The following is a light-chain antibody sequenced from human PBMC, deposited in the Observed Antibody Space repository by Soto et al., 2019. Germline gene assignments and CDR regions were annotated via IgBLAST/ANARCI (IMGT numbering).Light chain of an antibody. V-gene: IGLV2-14*03. CDR2: DVS. CDR1: SRDVGTYAY. CDR3: SSYTGSRPSYV. J-gene: IGLJ1*01. Sequence: QSALTQPASVSGSPGQSITISCTGTSRDVGTYAYVSWYQHHPGKAPQLIIYDVSNRPSGVSHRFSGSKSGNTATLTISGLLSEDEAEYFCSSYTGSRPSYVFGTGTKLTVL.